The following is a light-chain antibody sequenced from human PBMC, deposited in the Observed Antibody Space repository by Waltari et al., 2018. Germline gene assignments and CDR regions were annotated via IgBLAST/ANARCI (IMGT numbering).Light chain of an antibody. J-gene: IGLJ2*01. CDR2: EVS. V-gene: IGLV2-8*01. Sequence: QSALTQPPSASGSPGQSLTIPCTGTSSDVGGYNYVSWYQQHPGKAPKLMIYEVSKRPSGVPDRFSGSKSGNTASLTVSGLQAEDEADYYCSSYAGSNNLVFGGGTKVTVL. CDR1: SSDVGGYNY. CDR3: SSYAGSNNLV.